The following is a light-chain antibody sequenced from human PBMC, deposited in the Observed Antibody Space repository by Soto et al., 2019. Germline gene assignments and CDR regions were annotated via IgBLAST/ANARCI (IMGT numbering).Light chain of an antibody. CDR1: QSVSSSY. CDR2: GAS. J-gene: IGKJ1*01. Sequence: EIVLTQSPGTLSLSPGERATLSCRASQSVSSSYLAWYQQKPGQAPRLLIYGASSRATGIPDRFSGSGSGTDFTLTINRLEPEDFAVYYCQQYGGMWTFGQGTKVDIK. V-gene: IGKV3-20*01. CDR3: QQYGGMWT.